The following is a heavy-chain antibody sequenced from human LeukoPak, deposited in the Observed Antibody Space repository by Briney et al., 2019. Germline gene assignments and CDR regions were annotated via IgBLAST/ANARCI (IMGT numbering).Heavy chain of an antibody. D-gene: IGHD3-3*01. CDR2: ISGSGGST. CDR1: GFTFSSYA. J-gene: IGHJ4*02. Sequence: PGGSLRLSCAASGFTFSSYAMSWVRQAPGKGLEWVSAISGSGGSTYYADSVKGRFTISRDNSKNTLYLQMNSLRAEDTAVYYCAKAGNPNDFWSGYYRPPTNYYWGQGTLVTVSS. V-gene: IGHV3-23*01. CDR3: AKAGNPNDFWSGYYRPPTNYY.